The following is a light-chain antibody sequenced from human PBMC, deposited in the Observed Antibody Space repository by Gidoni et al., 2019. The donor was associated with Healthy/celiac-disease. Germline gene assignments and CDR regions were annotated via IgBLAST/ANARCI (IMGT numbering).Light chain of an antibody. CDR3: QQSYSTPRT. J-gene: IGKJ1*01. CDR1: QSISSY. Sequence: DIQTTKSPSSLSASVGDRVTITCRASQSISSYLNWYQQKPGKAPKLLIYAASSLQSGVPSRFSGSGSGTDFTLTISSLQPEDFATYYCQQSYSTPRTFGQGTKVEIK. CDR2: AAS. V-gene: IGKV1-39*01.